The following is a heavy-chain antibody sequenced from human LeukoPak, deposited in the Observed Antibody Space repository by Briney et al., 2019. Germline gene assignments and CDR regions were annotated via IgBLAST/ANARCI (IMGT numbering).Heavy chain of an antibody. CDR1: GGSISSSHYY. CDR2: IYYSGTT. V-gene: IGHV4-39*01. Sequence: SETLSLTCTVSGGSISSSHYYWGWIRQPPGKGLEWIGSIYYSGTTDYNPSLKSRVTISVDTSKNQFSLKLSSVTAADTAVYYCARLGGGTSYIDYWGQGTLVTVSS. J-gene: IGHJ4*02. CDR3: ARLGGGTSYIDY. D-gene: IGHD3-16*01.